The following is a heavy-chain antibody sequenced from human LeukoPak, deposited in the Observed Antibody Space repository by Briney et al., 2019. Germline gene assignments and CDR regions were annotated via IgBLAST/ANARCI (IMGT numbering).Heavy chain of an antibody. CDR3: ARSPHSYTPYYYGMDV. J-gene: IGHJ6*02. Sequence: PGGSLRLSCAASGFTFSNWWMSWVRQAPGKGLEWVSVLYSGGNSYYADSVKGRFTISRDNSKNTLYLQVNSLRVEDTAVYYCARSPHSYTPYYYGMDVWGQGTTVTVSS. D-gene: IGHD2-15*01. CDR2: LYSGGNS. CDR1: GFTFSNWW. V-gene: IGHV3-66*01.